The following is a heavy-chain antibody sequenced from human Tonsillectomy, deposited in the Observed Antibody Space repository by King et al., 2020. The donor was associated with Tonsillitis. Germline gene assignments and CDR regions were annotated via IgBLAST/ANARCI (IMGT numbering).Heavy chain of an antibody. D-gene: IGHD6-13*01. J-gene: IGHJ4*02. V-gene: IGHV4-59*01. CDR2: IYYSGST. Sequence: PLQESGPGLVKPSETLSLTCTVSGGSISSYYWSWIRQPPGKGLEWIGYIYYSGSTNYNPSLKSRVTISVDTSKNQFSLKLSSVTAADTAVYYCATGQQLAPYFDYWGQGTLVTVSS. CDR3: ATGQQLAPYFDY. CDR1: GGSISSYY.